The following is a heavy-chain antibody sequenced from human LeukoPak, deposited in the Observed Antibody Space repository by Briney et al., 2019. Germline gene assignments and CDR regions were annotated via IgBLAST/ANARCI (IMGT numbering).Heavy chain of an antibody. CDR2: ISYDGSYK. CDR3: ARIPCTNGVCYTFDY. V-gene: IGHV3-30*03. Sequence: PGRSLRLSCAASGFTFSTSGMHWVRQSPGKGLEWMTVISYDGSYKDFADSVQGRFTISRDNSKNTLYLQMNSLRAEDTAVYYCARIPCTNGVCYTFDYWGQGTLVTVSS. D-gene: IGHD2-8*01. J-gene: IGHJ4*02. CDR1: GFTFSTSG.